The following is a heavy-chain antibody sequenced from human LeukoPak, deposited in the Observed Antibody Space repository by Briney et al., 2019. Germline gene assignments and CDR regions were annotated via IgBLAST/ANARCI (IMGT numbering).Heavy chain of an antibody. CDR1: GFTFSRYW. CDR3: ARDRWGYSYGGE. CDR2: IKEDGRQK. J-gene: IGHJ4*02. D-gene: IGHD5-18*01. V-gene: IGHV3-7*01. Sequence: GGSLRLSFAASGFTFSRYWMSWVRQAPWKGLEWVANIKEDGRQKYYVGSVKGRFTISRDNAKNSLYLQMNSLRAEDTDLYYCARDRWGYSYGGEWGQGTMVTVSS.